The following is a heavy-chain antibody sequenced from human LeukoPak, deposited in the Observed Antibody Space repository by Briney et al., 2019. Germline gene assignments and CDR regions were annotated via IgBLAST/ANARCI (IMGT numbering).Heavy chain of an antibody. J-gene: IGHJ6*02. CDR2: IYYSGST. V-gene: IGHV4-59*12. CDR1: GGSISGYY. CDR3: ASQEGDDYGALTGGMDV. Sequence: SETLSLTCTVSGGSISGYYWSWIRQPPGKGLEWIGYIYYSGSTNYNPSLKSRVTISVDTSKNQFSLKLSSVTAADTAVYYCASQEGDDYGALTGGMDVWGQGTTVTVSS. D-gene: IGHD4-17*01.